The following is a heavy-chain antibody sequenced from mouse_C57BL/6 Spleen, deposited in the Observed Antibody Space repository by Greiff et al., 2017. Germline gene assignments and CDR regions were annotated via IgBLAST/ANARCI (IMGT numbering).Heavy chain of an antibody. CDR3: ARETTVVARTLYFDY. CDR1: GYTFTSYW. CDR2: IHPNSGST. Sequence: VKLMESGAELVKPGASVKLSCKASGYTFTSYWMHWVKQRPGQGLEWIGMIHPNSGSTNYNEKFKSKATLTVDKSSSTAYMQLSSLTSEDSAVYYCARETTVVARTLYFDYWGQGTTLTVSS. V-gene: IGHV1-64*01. J-gene: IGHJ2*01. D-gene: IGHD1-1*01.